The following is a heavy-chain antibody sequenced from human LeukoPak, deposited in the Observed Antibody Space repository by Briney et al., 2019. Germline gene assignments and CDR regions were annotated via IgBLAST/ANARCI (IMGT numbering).Heavy chain of an antibody. Sequence: ASVKVSCKASGYTFTGHYMHWVRQAPGQGLEWMGWIYPSSGDIDYSHIFEGRVTMTRNTSISTAYMELSRLRSGDTAVYYCARAAIAVAGDYNYHYMDVWGKGTTVTVSS. V-gene: IGHV1-2*07. D-gene: IGHD6-19*01. CDR1: GYTFTGHY. J-gene: IGHJ6*03. CDR3: ARAAIAVAGDYNYHYMDV. CDR2: IYPSSGDI.